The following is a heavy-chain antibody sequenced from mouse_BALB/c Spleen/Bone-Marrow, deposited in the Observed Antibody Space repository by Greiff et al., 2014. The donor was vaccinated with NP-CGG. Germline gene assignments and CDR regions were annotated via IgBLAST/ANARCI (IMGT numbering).Heavy chain of an antibody. J-gene: IGHJ2*01. CDR1: GDSITRGY. CDR2: ITYSANT. CDR3: ATGYDFDY. Sequence: VQLQQPGPSLVKPSQTLSLTCSVTGDSITRGYWNWIRKFPGNKLEYMGYITYSANTYYNQSLKSRLAITRDTSKNQYFLQLNSVTTEDTATYYCATGYDFDYWGQGTTLTVSS. V-gene: IGHV3-8*02. D-gene: IGHD2-14*01.